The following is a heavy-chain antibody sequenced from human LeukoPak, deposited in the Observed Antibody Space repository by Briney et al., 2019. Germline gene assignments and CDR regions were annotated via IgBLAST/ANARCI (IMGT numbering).Heavy chain of an antibody. CDR2: INPNSGGT. CDR1: GYTFTGYY. V-gene: IGHV1-2*02. D-gene: IGHD3-10*01. J-gene: IGHJ3*02. CDR3: ASLRGGFGELLVDI. Sequence: ASVKVSCKASGYTFTGYYMHWMRQAPGQGLEWMGWINPNSGGTNYAQKFKGRVTMTRDTSISTAYMELSRLRSDDTAVYYCASLRGGFGELLVDIWGQGTMVTVSS.